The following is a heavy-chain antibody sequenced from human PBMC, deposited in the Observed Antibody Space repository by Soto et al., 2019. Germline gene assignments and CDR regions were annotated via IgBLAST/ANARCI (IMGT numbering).Heavy chain of an antibody. J-gene: IGHJ6*02. CDR3: AVGRRVYSYPMDV. D-gene: IGHD5-18*01. CDR2: IIPIFGTA. CDR1: GGTFSSYA. Sequence: QVQLVQSGAEVQKRGSSVKVSCKASGGTFSSYAISWVRQAPGQGLEWMGWIIPIFGTANYAQKFQGRVTSTADESTSTAYMELSSLRSEDTAVYYCAVGRRVYSYPMDVWGQGTTVTVSS. V-gene: IGHV1-69*01.